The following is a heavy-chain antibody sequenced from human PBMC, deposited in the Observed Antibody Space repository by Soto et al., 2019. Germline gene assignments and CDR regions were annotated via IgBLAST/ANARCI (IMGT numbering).Heavy chain of an antibody. Sequence: GGSLRLSCAASGFTFSSYAMHWVRQAPGKGLEWVSRINNDGSRTNYADSVKGRFTISRDNAKNTLYLQMDSLRAEDTAVYYCAKVATGSYNWFDPWGQETLVTVS. CDR3: AKVATGSYNWFDP. CDR1: GFTFSSYA. V-gene: IGHV3-74*01. J-gene: IGHJ5*02. CDR2: INNDGSRT. D-gene: IGHD1-1*01.